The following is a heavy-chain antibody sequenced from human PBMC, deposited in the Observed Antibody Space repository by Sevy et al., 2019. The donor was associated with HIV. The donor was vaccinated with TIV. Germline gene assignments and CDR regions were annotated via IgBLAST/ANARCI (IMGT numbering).Heavy chain of an antibody. Sequence: GGSLRLSCAASGFIFSSYDMNWVRQVPGKGLQWVSSISLSNTSMYYVDSVKGRFSISRDNARNSLSLQMNSLRAEDTAVYYCARSGYNYRGIDYWGQGTLVTVSS. CDR2: ISLSNTSM. CDR1: GFIFSSYD. V-gene: IGHV3-21*01. CDR3: ARSGYNYRGIDY. D-gene: IGHD5-12*01. J-gene: IGHJ4*02.